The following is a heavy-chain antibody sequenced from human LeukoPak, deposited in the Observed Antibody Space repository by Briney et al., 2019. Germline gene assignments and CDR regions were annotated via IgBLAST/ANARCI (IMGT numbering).Heavy chain of an antibody. CDR2: IYTSGTT. CDR3: ANDFSI. J-gene: IGHJ4*02. Sequence: SETLSLTCTVSGGSISSGYYWGWIRQPAGKGLEWIGLIYTSGTTNYNPSLKSQVTISLDTSKNQFSLKLSSVTAADTAVYYCANDFSIWGQGTLVTVSS. V-gene: IGHV4-61*02. CDR1: GGSISSGYY. D-gene: IGHD3/OR15-3a*01.